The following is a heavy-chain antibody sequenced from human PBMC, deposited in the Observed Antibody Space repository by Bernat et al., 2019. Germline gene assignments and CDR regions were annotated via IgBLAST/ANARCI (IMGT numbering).Heavy chain of an antibody. D-gene: IGHD2-15*01. CDR2: LLGNGAHP. Sequence: EVELVESGGGLVQPGGSLRLSCAASGFSFSTYAMHWVRQAPGKGLEYVSSLLGNGAHPQYANSVKGRFTISRDKSKNTLYLQMGSLRPEDTAMYYCARDKDGGFACDYWGQRTLVTVSS. CDR1: GFSFSTYA. V-gene: IGHV3-64*01. CDR3: ARDKDGGFACDY. J-gene: IGHJ4*02.